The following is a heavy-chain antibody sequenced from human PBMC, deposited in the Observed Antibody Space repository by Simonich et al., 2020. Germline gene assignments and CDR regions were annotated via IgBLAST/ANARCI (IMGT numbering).Heavy chain of an antibody. V-gene: IGHV4-39*01. CDR1: GGSISSSSYY. CDR2: IYYSGMT. Sequence: QLQLQESGPGLVKPSETLSLTCTVSGGSISSSSYYWGWIRQPPGKWLEWIGSIYYSGMTYYNPSRKSRVTVSVDTSKNQFSLKLSSVTAADTAVYYCARQRVLMVYAIDYWGQGTLVTVSS. CDR3: ARQRVLMVYAIDY. J-gene: IGHJ4*02. D-gene: IGHD2-8*01.